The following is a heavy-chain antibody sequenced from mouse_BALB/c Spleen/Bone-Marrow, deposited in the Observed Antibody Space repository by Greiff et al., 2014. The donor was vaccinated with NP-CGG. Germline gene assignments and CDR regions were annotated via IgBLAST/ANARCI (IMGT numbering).Heavy chain of an antibody. Sequence: VQLQQSGPELVKPGASVKMSCKASGYTFTSYVIHWEKQKPGQGLEWIGYINPYNDGTKYNEKFKGKATLTSDKSPSTAYMELSSLTSEDSAAYYCARGGYYGTSLYWYFDVWGAGTTVTVSS. CDR1: GYTFTSYV. D-gene: IGHD1-1*01. CDR3: ARGGYYGTSLYWYFDV. J-gene: IGHJ1*01. CDR2: INPYNDGT. V-gene: IGHV1-14*01.